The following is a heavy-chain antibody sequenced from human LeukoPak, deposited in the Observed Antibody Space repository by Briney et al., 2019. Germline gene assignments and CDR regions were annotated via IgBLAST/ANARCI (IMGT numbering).Heavy chain of an antibody. D-gene: IGHD3-10*01. CDR1: GFTFSSYG. V-gene: IGHV3-30*18. CDR2: ISYDGSNK. J-gene: IGHJ4*02. Sequence: GRSLRLSCAASGFTFSSYGMHWVRQAPGKGLEWVAVISYDGSNKYYADPVKGRFTISGETSTNTLYLQLPSLRAEDTAVYYCAKTPGDFYYGSGSAYYYWGQGTLVTVSS. CDR3: AKTPGDFYYGSGSAYYY.